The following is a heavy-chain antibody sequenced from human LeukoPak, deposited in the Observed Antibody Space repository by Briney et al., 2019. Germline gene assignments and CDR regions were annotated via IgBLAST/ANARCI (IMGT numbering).Heavy chain of an antibody. Sequence: PGGSLRLSCAASGFTFDDYAMHWVRQAPGKGLEWVSGISWNSGSIGYADSVKGRFTISRDNAKNSLYLQMNSLRAEDTAVYFCARVAYGDYGVFDYWGQGTLVTVSS. CDR2: ISWNSGSI. CDR1: GFTFDDYA. D-gene: IGHD4-17*01. V-gene: IGHV3-9*01. CDR3: ARVAYGDYGVFDY. J-gene: IGHJ4*02.